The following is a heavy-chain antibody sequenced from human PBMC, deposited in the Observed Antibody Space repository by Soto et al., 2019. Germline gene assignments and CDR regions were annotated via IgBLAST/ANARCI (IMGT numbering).Heavy chain of an antibody. CDR1: GFTFDDYA. CDR3: TKARGLTGAKFDS. J-gene: IGHJ4*02. CDR2: ISRNSGSR. D-gene: IGHD3-10*01. Sequence: EVQLVESGGGLVQPGRSLRLSCAASGFTFDDYAMHWVRQAPGKGLEWVSGISRNSGSRGYADSVMGRFTISRDNAKNSLSIQMNSLRPEDTALYYCTKARGLTGAKFDSWGQGTLVIVSS. V-gene: IGHV3-9*01.